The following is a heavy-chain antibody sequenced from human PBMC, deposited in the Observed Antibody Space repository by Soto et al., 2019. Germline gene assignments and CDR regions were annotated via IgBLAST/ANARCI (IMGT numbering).Heavy chain of an antibody. V-gene: IGHV1-18*01. Sequence: ASVKVSCKASGYTFTSYGISWVRQAPGQGLEWMGWISAYNGNTNYAQKLQGRVTMTTDTSTSTAYMELRSLRSDATAVYYCASSNITYSGSYCMDVWGQGTTVTVSS. CDR3: ASSNITYSGSYCMDV. CDR2: ISAYNGNT. D-gene: IGHD1-26*01. CDR1: GYTFTSYG. J-gene: IGHJ6*02.